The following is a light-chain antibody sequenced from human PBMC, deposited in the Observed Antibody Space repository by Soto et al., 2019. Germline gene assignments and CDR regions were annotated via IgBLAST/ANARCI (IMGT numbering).Light chain of an antibody. Sequence: VLTQPPSVSGAPGQRVTISCTGSSSNIGLGYDVHWYQQLPGTAPKLLIFGNNNRPSGVPDRFSGSKSGTSASLAITGLQAEDEADYYCQSYDSSLSGYVFGTGTKV. CDR2: GNN. V-gene: IGLV1-40*01. CDR1: SSNIGLGYD. CDR3: QSYDSSLSGYV. J-gene: IGLJ1*01.